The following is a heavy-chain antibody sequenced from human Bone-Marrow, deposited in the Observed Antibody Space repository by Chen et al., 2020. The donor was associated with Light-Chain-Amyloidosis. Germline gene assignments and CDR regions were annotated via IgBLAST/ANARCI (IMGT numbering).Heavy chain of an antibody. J-gene: IGHJ4*02. CDR3: ARRRDGYNFDY. Sequence: EVQLEQSGPEVKKPGESLKISCKGSGYTFPNYWIGWVRQMPGKGLEWMGVIYPDDSYARYSPAFEGQVTISSDQSIPTAYLQWRSLEASDTAMYYCARRRDGYNFDYWGQGTLVTVSS. V-gene: IGHV5-51*01. CDR2: IYPDDSYA. CDR1: GYTFPNYW. D-gene: IGHD5-12*01.